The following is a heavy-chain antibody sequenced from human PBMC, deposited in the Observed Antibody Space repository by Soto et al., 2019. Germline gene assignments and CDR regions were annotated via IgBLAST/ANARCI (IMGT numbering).Heavy chain of an antibody. CDR1: GGTFSRHV. J-gene: IGHJ4*02. CDR3: ATPACAATWCDPWHNLAH. Sequence: QVQLVQSGAEVKKPESSVKVSCKASGGTFSRHVITWVRQAPGQGPEWMGKINPLSGIAHYAQKFQGRVTCTADTDRSTAYRELSSLRFDDTAGYYCATPACAATWCDPWHNLAHCGQGTLVTVS. D-gene: IGHD2-2*01. CDR2: INPLSGIA. V-gene: IGHV1-69*09.